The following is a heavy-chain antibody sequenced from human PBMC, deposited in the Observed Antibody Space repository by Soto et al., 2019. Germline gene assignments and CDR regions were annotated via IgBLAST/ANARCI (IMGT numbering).Heavy chain of an antibody. D-gene: IGHD3-10*01. CDR2: IYYRGRT. CDR3: AREVGDYYGSGRYYGMAV. J-gene: IGHJ6*02. Sequence: QVQLQESGPGLVKPSQPLSLTCTVSGGSISSGGYYWSWIRQHPGKGLEWIGYIYYRGRTSYNPSLKMGVTISVDTSKNQFCLKLSSVTAADTAVYYCAREVGDYYGSGRYYGMAVWGQGTTVTVSS. CDR1: GGSISSGGYY. V-gene: IGHV4-31*03.